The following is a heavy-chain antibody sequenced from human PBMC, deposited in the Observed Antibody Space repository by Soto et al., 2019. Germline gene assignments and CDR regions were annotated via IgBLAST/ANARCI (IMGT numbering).Heavy chain of an antibody. CDR3: ARGALHAVTTFY. CDR1: GFTFSSYA. D-gene: IGHD4-17*01. CDR2: ITASGSTI. J-gene: IGHJ4*02. V-gene: IGHV3-48*01. Sequence: EVQLVESGGGVVQPGGSLRLSCAASGFTFSSYAMNWVRQAPGKGLEWISYITASGSTIYYADSVKGRFTISRDNARNSLYLQMNCLRAEDTAVYYCARGALHAVTTFYWGQGTLITVSS.